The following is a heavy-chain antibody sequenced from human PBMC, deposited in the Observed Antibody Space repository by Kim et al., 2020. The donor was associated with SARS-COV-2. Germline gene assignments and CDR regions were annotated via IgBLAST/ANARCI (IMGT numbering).Heavy chain of an antibody. D-gene: IGHD4-4*01. V-gene: IGHV5-51*01. CDR3: ARIYSNFASYYFDH. CDR1: GYSFTNYW. Sequence: ESLKISCKGSGYSFTNYWIGWVRQMPGKGLEWMGIIYPGDSDTRYSPSFQGQVTISADKSISTAYLQWSSLRASDTAIYYCARIYSNFASYYFDHWGQGTLVTVSS. J-gene: IGHJ4*02. CDR2: IYPGDSDT.